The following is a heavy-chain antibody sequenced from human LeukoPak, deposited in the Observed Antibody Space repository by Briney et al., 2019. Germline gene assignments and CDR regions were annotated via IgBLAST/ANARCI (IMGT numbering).Heavy chain of an antibody. J-gene: IGHJ4*02. CDR1: GGSISSYY. CDR2: IYYSGST. V-gene: IGHV4-59*04. CDR3: AKSIKMVRFPIDY. Sequence: SETLSLTCTVSGGSISSYYWSWIRQPPGKGLEWIGYIYYSGSTYYNPSLKSRVTISVDTSKNQFSLKLSSVTAADTAVYYCAKSIKMVRFPIDYWGQGTLVTVSS. D-gene: IGHD5-18*01.